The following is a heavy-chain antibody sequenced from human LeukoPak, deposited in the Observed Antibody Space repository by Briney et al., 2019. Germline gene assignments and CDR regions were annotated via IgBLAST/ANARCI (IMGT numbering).Heavy chain of an antibody. V-gene: IGHV4-59*01. Sequence: SETLSLTCTVSGGSISSYYWSWIRQPPGKGLEWIGYIYYSGSTNYNPSLKSRVTISVDTSKNQFSLKLSSVTAPHTAVYYCARDRHDFWSGYDYWGQGTLVTVSS. CDR2: IYYSGST. CDR3: ARDRHDFWSGYDY. D-gene: IGHD3-3*01. CDR1: GGSISSYY. J-gene: IGHJ4*02.